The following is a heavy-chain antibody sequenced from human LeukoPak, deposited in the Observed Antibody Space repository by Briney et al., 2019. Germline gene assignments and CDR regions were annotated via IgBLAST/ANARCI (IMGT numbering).Heavy chain of an antibody. V-gene: IGHV3-30-3*01. D-gene: IGHD3-22*01. CDR2: ISYDGSNK. J-gene: IGHJ3*02. CDR3: ARDSLYYYDSSGSYPTGAFDI. CDR1: GFTFSSYA. Sequence: PGRSLRLSCAAYGFTFSSYAMHWVRQAPGKGREWVAVISYDGSNKYFPGSVKGRFTISRDNSKHTLYLEMNSLRAEDTAVYYCARDSLYYYDSSGSYPTGAFDIWGQGTMVTVSS.